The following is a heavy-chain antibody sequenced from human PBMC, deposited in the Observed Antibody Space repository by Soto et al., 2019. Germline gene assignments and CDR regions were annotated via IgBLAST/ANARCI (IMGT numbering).Heavy chain of an antibody. V-gene: IGHV3-53*01. Sequence: XESLSLSFAASGFTFSSNYMSWVRQAPGKGLEWVSVIYSGGSTYYADSVKGRFTISRDNSKNTLYLQMSSLRAEDTAVYYCARDKYYYGSGSYSSGYYYGMDVWGQGTTVTVSS. CDR1: GFTFSSNY. D-gene: IGHD3-10*01. CDR3: ARDKYYYGSGSYSSGYYYGMDV. J-gene: IGHJ6*02. CDR2: IYSGGST.